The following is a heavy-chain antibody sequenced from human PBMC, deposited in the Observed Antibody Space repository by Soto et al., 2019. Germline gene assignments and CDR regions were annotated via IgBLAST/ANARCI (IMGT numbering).Heavy chain of an antibody. V-gene: IGHV4-59*01. CDR1: GGSISSYY. CDR3: ARRVKVVAATTDPGYYYYMDV. D-gene: IGHD2-15*01. CDR2: IYYSGST. J-gene: IGHJ6*03. Sequence: SETLSLTCTVSGGSISSYYWSWIRQPTGKGLEWIGYIYYSGSTNYNPSLKSRVAIAVDTSKNQFSMKLSSVTAADTAVYYCARRVKVVAATTDPGYYYYMDVWGKGTTVTVSS.